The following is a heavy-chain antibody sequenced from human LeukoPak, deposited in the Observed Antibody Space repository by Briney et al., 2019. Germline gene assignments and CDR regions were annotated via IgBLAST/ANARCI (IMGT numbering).Heavy chain of an antibody. CDR3: AKAASFSGSSWYLAAFDI. J-gene: IGHJ3*02. V-gene: IGHV3-30*18. CDR2: ISYDGSNK. D-gene: IGHD6-13*01. CDR1: GFTFSSYS. Sequence: GGSLRLSCAASGFTFSSYSMNWVRQAPGKGLEWVAVISYDGSNKYYADSVKGRFTISRDNSKNTLYLQMNSLRAEDTAVYYCAKAASFSGSSWYLAAFDIWGQGTMVTVSS.